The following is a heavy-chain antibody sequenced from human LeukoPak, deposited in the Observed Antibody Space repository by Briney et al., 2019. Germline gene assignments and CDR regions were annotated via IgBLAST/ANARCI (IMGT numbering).Heavy chain of an antibody. D-gene: IGHD2-21*02. Sequence: PGGSLRLSCAASGFTFSSYAMQWVRQAPGKGLEWVAVISSDGTNKYHADSVKGRFTISRDNSKNTLYLQMNSLRAEDTAVYYCARGLDDCGGDCFHLTPGWFDPWGQGTLVTVSS. J-gene: IGHJ5*02. CDR2: ISSDGTNK. V-gene: IGHV3-30-3*01. CDR1: GFTFSSYA. CDR3: ARGLDDCGGDCFHLTPGWFDP.